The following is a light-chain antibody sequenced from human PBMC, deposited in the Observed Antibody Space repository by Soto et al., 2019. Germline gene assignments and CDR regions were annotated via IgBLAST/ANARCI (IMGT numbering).Light chain of an antibody. Sequence: EIVLTQSPGTLSLSPGERATLSCRARQSVSSSYLAWYQQTPGQAPRLLIYGASSRATGIPDRFSGSGSGTDFTLTISRLEPEDFAVYYWQQYGSSPPITFGQGTRLEIK. CDR3: QQYGSSPPIT. CDR1: QSVSSSY. CDR2: GAS. V-gene: IGKV3-20*01. J-gene: IGKJ5*01.